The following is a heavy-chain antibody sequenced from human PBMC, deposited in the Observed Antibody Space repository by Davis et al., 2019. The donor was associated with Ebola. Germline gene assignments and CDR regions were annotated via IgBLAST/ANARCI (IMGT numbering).Heavy chain of an antibody. CDR3: ARGHNYAHEY. CDR2: INPSGGST. CDR1: GYTFTDYN. Sequence: ASVKVSCKASGYTFTDYNIHWMRQAPGQGLEWMGIINPSGGSTNYAQKFQGRATMTRDTSISTVYMELSSLRYDDTADYYCARGHNYAHEYWGQGTLVTVSS. D-gene: IGHD4-11*01. J-gene: IGHJ4*02. V-gene: IGHV1-46*01.